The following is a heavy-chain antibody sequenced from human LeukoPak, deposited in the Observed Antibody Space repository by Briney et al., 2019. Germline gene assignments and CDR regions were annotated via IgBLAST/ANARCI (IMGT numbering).Heavy chain of an antibody. CDR3: AREEAVAEPYFYGMDV. V-gene: IGHV3-30*03. Sequence: GGSLRLSCAASGLTFSGYDMHWVRQAPGKGPEWVAVMSYGGQNERYADSVKGRFTVSRDNSKNTLYLQMNSLRPEDTAVYFCAREEAVAEPYFYGMDVWGQGTTVTVSS. J-gene: IGHJ6*02. CDR2: MSYGGQNE. D-gene: IGHD6-19*01. CDR1: GLTFSGYD.